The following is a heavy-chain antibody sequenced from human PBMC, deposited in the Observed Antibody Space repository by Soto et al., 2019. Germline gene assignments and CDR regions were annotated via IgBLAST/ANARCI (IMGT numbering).Heavy chain of an antibody. D-gene: IGHD1-26*01. J-gene: IGHJ3*02. CDR1: GGSFSGYY. Sequence: QVQLQQWGAGLLKPSETLSLTCAVYGGSFSGYYWSWIRQPPGKGLEWIGEINHSGSTNYNPSLKSRVTISVDTSKNQFSLKLSSVTAADTAVYYCARGVGGLGAAFDNWGQGTMVTVSS. V-gene: IGHV4-34*01. CDR3: ARGVGGLGAAFDN. CDR2: INHSGST.